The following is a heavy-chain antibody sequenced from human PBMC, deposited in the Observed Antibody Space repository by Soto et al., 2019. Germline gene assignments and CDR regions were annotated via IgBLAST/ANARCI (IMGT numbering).Heavy chain of an antibody. CDR2: ISAYNGNT. Sequence: ASVKVSCKASGYTFTSYGISWVRQAPGQGFEWMGWISAYNGNTNYAQKLQGRVTMTTDTSTSTAYMELRSLRSDDTAVYYCARDGYSSGWTTLSVYYYYGMDVWGQGTTVTVSS. CDR1: GYTFTSYG. CDR3: ARDGYSSGWTTLSVYYYYGMDV. J-gene: IGHJ6*02. D-gene: IGHD6-19*01. V-gene: IGHV1-18*04.